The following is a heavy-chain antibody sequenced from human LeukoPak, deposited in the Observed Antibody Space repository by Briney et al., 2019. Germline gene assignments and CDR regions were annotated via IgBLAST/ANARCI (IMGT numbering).Heavy chain of an antibody. J-gene: IGHJ5*02. D-gene: IGHD6-13*01. CDR3: AKARAAAGSWFDP. CDR2: IYHSGST. CDR1: GYSISSGYY. V-gene: IGHV4-38-2*02. Sequence: SETLSLTCTVSGYSISSGYYWGWIRQPPGKGLEWIGSIYHSGSTYYNPSLKSRVTISVDTSKNQFSLKLSSVTAADTAVYYCAKARAAAGSWFDPWGQGTLVTVSS.